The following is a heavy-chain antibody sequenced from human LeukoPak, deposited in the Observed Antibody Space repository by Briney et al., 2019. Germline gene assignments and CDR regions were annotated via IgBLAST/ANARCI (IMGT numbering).Heavy chain of an antibody. D-gene: IGHD1-26*01. CDR3: ARLIVGATIDYFDY. V-gene: IGHV4-59*12. J-gene: IGHJ4*02. CDR2: IYYSAST. CDR1: SGSISSYY. Sequence: PSETLSLTCTLSSGSISSYYWRWLRQPPGRGVEWIGYIYYSASTYYNPSLKSRVTISVDTTKNQYSLKLSSVTAADTAVYYCARLIVGATIDYFDYWGQGTLVTVSS.